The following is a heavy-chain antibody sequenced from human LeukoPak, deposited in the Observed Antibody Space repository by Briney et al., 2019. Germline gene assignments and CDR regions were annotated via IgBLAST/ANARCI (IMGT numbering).Heavy chain of an antibody. Sequence: GGSLRLSCAASGFTFSSYWMSWVRQAPGKGLEWVANIKQDGSEKYYVDSVKGRFTISRDNSKNTLYLQMNSLRAEDTAVYYCAKDRRGAAAMAPGAFDIWGQGTMVTVSS. V-gene: IGHV3-7*01. CDR1: GFTFSSYW. CDR2: IKQDGSEK. CDR3: AKDRRGAAAMAPGAFDI. J-gene: IGHJ3*02. D-gene: IGHD5-18*01.